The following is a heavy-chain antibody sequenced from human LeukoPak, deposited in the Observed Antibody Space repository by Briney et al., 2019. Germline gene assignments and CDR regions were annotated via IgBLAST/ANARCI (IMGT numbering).Heavy chain of an antibody. CDR3: ARGGHIVVVTARWSDAFDI. J-gene: IGHJ3*02. D-gene: IGHD2-21*02. V-gene: IGHV4-34*01. CDR1: GGSFSVYY. Sequence: SETLSLTCAVYGGSFSVYYWSWIRQPPGKGLEWIGEINHSGSTNYNPSLKSRVTISVDTSKNQFSLKLSSVTAADTAVYYCARGGHIVVVTARWSDAFDIWGQGTMVTVSS. CDR2: INHSGST.